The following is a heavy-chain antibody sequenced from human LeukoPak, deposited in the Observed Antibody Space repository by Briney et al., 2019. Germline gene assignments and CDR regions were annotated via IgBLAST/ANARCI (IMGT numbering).Heavy chain of an antibody. J-gene: IGHJ4*02. CDR3: ARDLGDFDLGCSYFDY. CDR1: GFTFSSYG. V-gene: IGHV3-33*07. D-gene: IGHD3-16*01. CDR2: IWFDGSKK. Sequence: GGSLRLSCAASGFTFSSYGFYWIRQPPGKGLEWVALIWFDGSKKYYADSVKGRFTISRDSAKNTLYLQMNSLRAQDTAVYYCARDLGDFDLGCSYFDYWGQGTLVTVSS.